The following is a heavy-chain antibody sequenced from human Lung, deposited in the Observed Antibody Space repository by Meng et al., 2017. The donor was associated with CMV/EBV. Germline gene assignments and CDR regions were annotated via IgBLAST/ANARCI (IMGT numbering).Heavy chain of an antibody. J-gene: IGHJ5*02. CDR1: GFTFSSYW. CDR3: ARGVYSSSSNWFDP. Sequence: GEXXKISCAASGFTFSSYWMSWVRQAPGKGLEWVANIKQDGSEKYYVDSVKGRFTISRDNAKNSLYLQMNSLRAEDTAVYYCARGVYSSSSNWFDPWGQGTXVTVSS. V-gene: IGHV3-7*01. D-gene: IGHD6-6*01. CDR2: IKQDGSEK.